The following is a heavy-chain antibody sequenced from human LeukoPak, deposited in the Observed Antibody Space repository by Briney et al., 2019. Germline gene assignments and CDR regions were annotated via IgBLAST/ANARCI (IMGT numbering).Heavy chain of an antibody. V-gene: IGHV3-30*02. CDR3: ARDNEWEPSPGFDY. Sequence: GGSLRLSCAASGFTFSSYGMHWVCQAPGKGLEWVVFIRYDGSNKYYADSVKGRFTISRDNSKNTLYLQMNSVRAEDTAVYYCARDNEWEPSPGFDYWGQGTLVTVSS. J-gene: IGHJ4*02. CDR2: IRYDGSNK. CDR1: GFTFSSYG. D-gene: IGHD1-26*01.